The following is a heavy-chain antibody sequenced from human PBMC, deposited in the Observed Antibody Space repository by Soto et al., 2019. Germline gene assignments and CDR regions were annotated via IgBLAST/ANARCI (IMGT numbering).Heavy chain of an antibody. D-gene: IGHD3-10*01. CDR2: ISYDGSNK. V-gene: IGHV3-30-3*01. Sequence: GGSLRLSCAASGFTFSSYAMHWVRQAPGKGLEWVAVISYDGSNKYYADSVKGRFTISRDNSKNTLYLQMNSLRAEDTAVYYCARERITMVRGVINYYYMDVWGKGTTVTVSS. CDR3: ARERITMVRGVINYYYMDV. J-gene: IGHJ6*03. CDR1: GFTFSSYA.